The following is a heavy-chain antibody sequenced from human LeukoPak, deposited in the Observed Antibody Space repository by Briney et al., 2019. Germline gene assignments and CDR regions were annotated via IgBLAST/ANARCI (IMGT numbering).Heavy chain of an antibody. CDR2: IYYSGST. Sequence: GSLRLSCAVSGFTFSDYYMSWIRQAPGKGLEWIGYIYYSGSTNYNPSLKSRVSISVDTSKNQFSLKLSSVTAADTAVYYCARTGSTVTMLYPFDHWGQGTLVTVSS. V-gene: IGHV4-59*01. CDR1: GFTFSDYY. D-gene: IGHD4-17*01. J-gene: IGHJ4*02. CDR3: ARTGSTVTMLYPFDH.